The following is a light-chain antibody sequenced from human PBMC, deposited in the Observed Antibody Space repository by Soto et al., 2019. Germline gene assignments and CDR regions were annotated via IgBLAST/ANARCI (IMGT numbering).Light chain of an antibody. CDR3: CSYAGSTYV. CDR1: SSDVGGYNY. CDR2: DVS. Sequence: QSALTQPRSVSGSPGQSVTISCTGTSSDVGGYNYVSWYQQHPGKVPKLMIYDVSKRPSGVPDRFSGSKSGNTASLTISGLQAEDEADYYCCSYAGSTYVFGTGTKSPS. J-gene: IGLJ1*01. V-gene: IGLV2-11*01.